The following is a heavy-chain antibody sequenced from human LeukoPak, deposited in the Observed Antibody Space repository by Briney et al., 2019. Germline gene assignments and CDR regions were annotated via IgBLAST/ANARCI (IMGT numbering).Heavy chain of an antibody. CDR1: GGSISSGSYY. J-gene: IGHJ6*03. CDR2: IYTSGST. D-gene: IGHD6-6*01. CDR3: ARQASSSSYYYYYYYMDV. Sequence: PSQTLSLTCTVSGGSISSGSYYWSWIRQPAGKGLEWIGRIYTSGSTNYNPSLKSRVTISVDTSKNQFSLKLGSVTAADTAVYYCARQASSSSYYYYYYYMDVWGKGTTVTVSS. V-gene: IGHV4-61*02.